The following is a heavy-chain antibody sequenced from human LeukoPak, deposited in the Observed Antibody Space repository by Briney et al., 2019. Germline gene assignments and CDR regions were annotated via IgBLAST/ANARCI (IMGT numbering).Heavy chain of an antibody. J-gene: IGHJ4*02. V-gene: IGHV3-48*03. CDR1: GFTFSSYE. CDR2: ISSSGSTI. Sequence: GGSLRLSCAASGFTFSSYEMNWVRQAPGKGLEWVSYISSSGSTIYYADSVKGRFTISRDNAKNSLYLQMNSLRAEDTAVYYCASVGSTVTTSYWGQGTLVTVSS. D-gene: IGHD4-17*01. CDR3: ASVGSTVTTSY.